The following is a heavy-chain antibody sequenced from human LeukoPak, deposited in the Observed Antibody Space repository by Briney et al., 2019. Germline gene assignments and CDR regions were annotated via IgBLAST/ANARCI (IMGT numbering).Heavy chain of an antibody. CDR3: APRRGRGMDV. V-gene: IGHV3-30-3*01. CDR1: GFTFSSYA. D-gene: IGHD1-14*01. CDR2: ISYDGSNK. J-gene: IGHJ6*02. Sequence: PGGSLRLSCAASGFTFSSYAMHWVRQAPGKGLEWVAVISYDGSNKYYADSVKGRFTISRDNSKNTLYLQMNSLRAEDTAVYYCAPRRGRGMDVWGQGTTVTVSS.